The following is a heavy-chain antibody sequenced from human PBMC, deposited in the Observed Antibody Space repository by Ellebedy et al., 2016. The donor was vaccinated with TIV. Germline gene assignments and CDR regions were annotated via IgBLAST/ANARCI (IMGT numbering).Heavy chain of an antibody. V-gene: IGHV3-48*01. D-gene: IGHD2-21*01. J-gene: IGHJ6*02. CDR1: GFTFSSYS. Sequence: PGGSLRLSCAASGFTFSSYSMNWVRQAPGKGLEWVSYISSSSSTIYYADSVKGRFTISRDNAKNSLYLQMNSLRGEDTAVYYCASLGEEDYYYGMDVWGQGTTVTVSS. CDR2: ISSSSSTI. CDR3: ASLGEEDYYYGMDV.